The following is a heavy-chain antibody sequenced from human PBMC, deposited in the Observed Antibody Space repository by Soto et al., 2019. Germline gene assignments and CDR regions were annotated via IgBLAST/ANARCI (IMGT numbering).Heavy chain of an antibody. V-gene: IGHV4-59*08. CDR1: GGSISSYY. D-gene: IGHD4-17*01. Sequence: PSETLSLTCTVSGGSISSYYWSWIRQPPGKGLEWIGYIYYSGSTNYNPSLKSRVTISVDTPKNQFSLKLSSVTAADTAVYYCARQGYGDSTSIDYWGQGTLVTVSS. J-gene: IGHJ4*02. CDR2: IYYSGST. CDR3: ARQGYGDSTSIDY.